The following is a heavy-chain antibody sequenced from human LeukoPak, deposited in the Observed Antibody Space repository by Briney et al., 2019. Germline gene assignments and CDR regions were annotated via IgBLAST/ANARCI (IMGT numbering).Heavy chain of an antibody. D-gene: IGHD4-17*01. CDR3: AKGGYGDHYYYYYYMDV. Sequence: GGSLRLSCAASGFTFSSYGMSWVRQAPGKGLEWVSAISGSGGSTYYADSVKGRFTISRDNSKNTLYLQMSSLRVEDTAVYYCAKGGYGDHYYYYYYMDVWGKGTPVTISS. CDR2: ISGSGGST. CDR1: GFTFSSYG. J-gene: IGHJ6*03. V-gene: IGHV3-23*01.